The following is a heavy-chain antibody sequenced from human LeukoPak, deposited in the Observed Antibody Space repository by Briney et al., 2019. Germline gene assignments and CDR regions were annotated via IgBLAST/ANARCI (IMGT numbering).Heavy chain of an antibody. CDR3: ARGSYSSGWYFDY. CDR1: GGSISSYY. CDR2: IYYSGST. J-gene: IGHJ4*02. V-gene: IGHV4-59*12. Sequence: SETLSLTCTVSGGSISSYYWSWIRQPPGKGLEWIGSIYYSGSTYYNPSLKSRVTISVDTSKNQFSLKLSSVTAADTAVYYCARGSYSSGWYFDYWGQGTLVTVSS. D-gene: IGHD6-19*01.